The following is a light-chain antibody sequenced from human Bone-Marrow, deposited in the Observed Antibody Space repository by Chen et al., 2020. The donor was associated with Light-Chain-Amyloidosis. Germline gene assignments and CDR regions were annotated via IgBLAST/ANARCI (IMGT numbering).Light chain of an antibody. J-gene: IGLJ1*01. V-gene: IGLV2-14*03. CDR3: SSYTSTFPYV. CDR1: SRDVGRYNY. Sequence: QSALTQPASVSGSPGQSITISCTGTSRDVGRYNYVSWYQQHPGKVPKLIIHDVSDRTSGVSDRFSGSKSGNTASLTISGLQAEDEADYYCSSYTSTFPYVFGTGTRLTVL. CDR2: DVS.